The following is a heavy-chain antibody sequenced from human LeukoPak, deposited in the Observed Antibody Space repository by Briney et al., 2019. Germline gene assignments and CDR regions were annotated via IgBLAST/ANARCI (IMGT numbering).Heavy chain of an antibody. CDR1: GGSISSSSYY. CDR2: IYYSGST. J-gene: IGHJ4*02. Sequence: PSETLSLTCTVSGGSISSSSYYWGWIRQPPGKGLEWIGSIYYSGSTYYNPSLKSRVTISVDTSKNQFSLKLSSVTAADTAVYYCARLKEDYWGQGTLVTVSS. V-gene: IGHV4-39*01. CDR3: ARLKEDY.